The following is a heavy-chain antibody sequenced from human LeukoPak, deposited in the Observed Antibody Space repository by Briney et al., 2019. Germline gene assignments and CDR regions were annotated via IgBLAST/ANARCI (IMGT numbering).Heavy chain of an antibody. D-gene: IGHD6-25*01. J-gene: IGHJ5*02. V-gene: IGHV3-30-3*01. CDR1: GFTLSTYA. CDR2: ISFDGSAT. Sequence: GGSLRLSCAASGFTLSTYAMRWVRQAPGKGLEWVSMISFDGSATYYTDSVKGRFSISRDSSNNMVYLQMNSLRAEDTAVYFCARDWPSSACYNWFDHWGQGTRVTVSS. CDR3: ARDWPSSACYNWFDH.